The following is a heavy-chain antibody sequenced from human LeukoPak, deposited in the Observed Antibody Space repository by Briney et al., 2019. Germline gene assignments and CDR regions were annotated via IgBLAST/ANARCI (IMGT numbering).Heavy chain of an antibody. D-gene: IGHD3-10*01. CDR1: GYTFTNYG. Sequence: ASVKVSCKASGYTFTNYGLSWVRRAPGQGLEWMGLINTYSGNTEYAQKVQGRVTMTTDTYTSTAYMDLRSLRSDDTAMYYCARRSRITRVRGDDAFDIWGQGTMVTVSS. J-gene: IGHJ3*02. CDR3: ARRSRITRVRGDDAFDI. V-gene: IGHV1-18*01. CDR2: INTYSGNT.